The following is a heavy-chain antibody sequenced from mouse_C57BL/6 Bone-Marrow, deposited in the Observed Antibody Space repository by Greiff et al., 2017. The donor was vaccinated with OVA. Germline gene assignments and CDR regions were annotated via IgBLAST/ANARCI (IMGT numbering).Heavy chain of an antibody. V-gene: IGHV1-64*01. CDR2: IHPNSGST. J-gene: IGHJ2*01. Sequence: QVQLKQPGAELVKPGASVKLSCKASGYTFTSYWMHWVKQRPGQGLEWIGMIHPNSGSTNYNEKFKSKATLTVDKSSSTAYMQLSSLTSEDSAVYYCARSYYREDYFDYWGQGTTLTVSS. CDR3: ARSYYREDYFDY. D-gene: IGHD2-14*01. CDR1: GYTFTSYW.